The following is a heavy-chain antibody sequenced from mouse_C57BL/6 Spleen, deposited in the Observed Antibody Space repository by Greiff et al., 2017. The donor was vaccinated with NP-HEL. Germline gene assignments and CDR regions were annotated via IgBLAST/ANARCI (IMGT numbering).Heavy chain of an antibody. CDR2: IYPGDGDT. CDR1: GYAFSSYW. V-gene: IGHV1-80*01. J-gene: IGHJ3*01. D-gene: IGHD2-4*01. CDR3: ARKDDYAWFAY. Sequence: QVQLQQSGAELVKPGASVKISCKASGYAFSSYWMNWVKQRPGKGLEWIGQIYPGDGDTNYNGKFKSKATLTADKSSSTAYMQLSSLTSEDSAVYFCARKDDYAWFAYWGQGTLVTVSA.